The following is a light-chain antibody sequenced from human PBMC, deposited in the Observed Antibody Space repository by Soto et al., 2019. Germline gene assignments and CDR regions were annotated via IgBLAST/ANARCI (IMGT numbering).Light chain of an antibody. J-gene: IGKJ4*01. V-gene: IGKV1-27*01. Sequence: DIQMTQSPSTLSASVGDRVIITCRASQSISDYLAWYQQKPGKAPKLLIYAASTLQAGVPSRFSGSGSGTDFTLTISSLQPEDVAAYYCHKYNSAPLTFGGGTKVDIK. CDR3: HKYNSAPLT. CDR2: AAS. CDR1: QSISDY.